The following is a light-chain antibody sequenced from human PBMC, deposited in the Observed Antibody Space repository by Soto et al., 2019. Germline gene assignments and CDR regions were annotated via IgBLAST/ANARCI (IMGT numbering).Light chain of an antibody. CDR1: QSISSY. J-gene: IGKJ5*01. CDR2: AAS. Sequence: DIQVTQSPSSLSASVGDRVTITCRASQSISSYLNWYQQKPGKAPKLLIYAASSLQSGVPSRFSGSRSATDFTLTISSLQPEDFATYYCQQSYITPPITFGQGTRLEIK. CDR3: QQSYITPPIT. V-gene: IGKV1-39*01.